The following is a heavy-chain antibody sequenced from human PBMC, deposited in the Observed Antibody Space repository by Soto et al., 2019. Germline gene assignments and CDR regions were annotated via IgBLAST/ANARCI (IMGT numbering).Heavy chain of an antibody. CDR1: GYSFTSYW. CDR3: ARLGYCTGTSCYTFDF. D-gene: IGHD2-2*02. V-gene: IGHV5-10-1*01. CDR2: INPSDSYT. J-gene: IGHJ4*02. Sequence: RGESLKISCQGSGYSFTSYWIGWVRQRPGKGLEWMGRINPSDSYTTYSPSFQGHVTISTDKSFSTAYLQLSGLKASDTAMYYCARLGYCTGTSCYTFDFWGQGTLVTVS.